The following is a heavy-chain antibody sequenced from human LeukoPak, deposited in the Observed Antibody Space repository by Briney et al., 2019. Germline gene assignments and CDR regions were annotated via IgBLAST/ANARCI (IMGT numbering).Heavy chain of an antibody. Sequence: GGSLRLSCAASGFTFSSYVMSWVRQAPGKGLEWVSSISGSGGATNYADSVKGRFTISRDNSKNTLYLQMNSLRAEDTAVYYCVSGSRGWFDDNWFAPWGQGTLVTVSS. J-gene: IGHJ5*02. CDR1: GFTFSSYV. V-gene: IGHV3-23*01. CDR3: VSGSRGWFDDNWFAP. CDR2: ISGSGGAT. D-gene: IGHD6-19*01.